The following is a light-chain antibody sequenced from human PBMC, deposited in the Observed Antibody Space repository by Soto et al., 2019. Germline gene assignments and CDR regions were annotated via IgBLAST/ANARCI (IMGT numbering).Light chain of an antibody. CDR3: QQTYSYPSS. V-gene: IGKV1-39*01. Sequence: DIQMTQSPSSLSASVGDRVTITCRSSQAISNYVSWYQQEPRKAPRLLIYAASSLKSGVPSRFSGSGSGTDFTLTISALQPEDFGTYFWQQTYSYPSSVGQGAKVELK. CDR1: QAISNY. J-gene: IGKJ1*01. CDR2: AAS.